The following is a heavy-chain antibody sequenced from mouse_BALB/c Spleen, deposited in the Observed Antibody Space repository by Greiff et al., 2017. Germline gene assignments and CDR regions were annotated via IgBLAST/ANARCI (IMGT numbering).Heavy chain of an antibody. Sequence: VQGVESGAELVRPGTSVKISCKASGYTFTNYWLGWVKQRPGHGLEWIGDIYPGGGYTNYNEKFKGKATLTADTSSSTAYMQLSSLTSEDSAVYFCAREGYYGSSSPYYFDYWGQGTTLTVSS. V-gene: IGHV1-63*02. CDR1: GYTFTNYW. CDR3: AREGYYGSSSPYYFDY. CDR2: IYPGGGYT. J-gene: IGHJ2*01. D-gene: IGHD1-1*01.